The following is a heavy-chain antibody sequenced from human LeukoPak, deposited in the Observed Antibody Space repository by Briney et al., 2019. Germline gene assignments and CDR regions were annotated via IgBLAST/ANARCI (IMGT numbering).Heavy chain of an antibody. CDR2: INPNSGGT. V-gene: IGHV1-2*02. CDR1: GYTFTGYY. Sequence: ASVKVSCKASGYTFTGYYMHWVRQAPGQGLEWMGWINPNSGGTNYARKFQGRVTMTRDTSISTAYMELSRLRSDDTGVYYCARDSSGWYGGGFDPWGQGTLVTVSS. CDR3: ARDSSGWYGGGFDP. J-gene: IGHJ5*02. D-gene: IGHD6-19*01.